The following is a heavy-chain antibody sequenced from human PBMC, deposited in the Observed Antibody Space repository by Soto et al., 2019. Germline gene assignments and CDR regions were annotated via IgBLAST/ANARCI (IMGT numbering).Heavy chain of an antibody. CDR2: ISWYGGST. D-gene: IGHD6-19*01. CDR1: GFTFDDYT. Sequence: GGSLRLSCAASGFTFDDYTMHWVRQAPGKGLEWVSLISWYGGSTYYADSVKGRFTISRDNSKNSLYLQMNSLRTEDTALYYCAKDISSAVANAFDIWGQGTMVTVSS. V-gene: IGHV3-43*01. J-gene: IGHJ3*02. CDR3: AKDISSAVANAFDI.